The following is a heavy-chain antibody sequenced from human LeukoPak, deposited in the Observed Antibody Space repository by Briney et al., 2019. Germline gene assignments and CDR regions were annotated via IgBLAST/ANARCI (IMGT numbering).Heavy chain of an antibody. CDR2: INPNSGGT. CDR1: GYTFTGYY. V-gene: IGHV1-2*02. CDR3: ARERGSSGTDY. J-gene: IGHJ4*02. Sequence: ASVKVSCKGSGYTFTGYYMHWVRQAPGQGLEWMGWINPNSGGTNYAQKFQGRVTMTTDTSTSTAYMELRSLRSDDTAVYYCARERGSSGTDYWGQGTLVTVSS. D-gene: IGHD6-19*01.